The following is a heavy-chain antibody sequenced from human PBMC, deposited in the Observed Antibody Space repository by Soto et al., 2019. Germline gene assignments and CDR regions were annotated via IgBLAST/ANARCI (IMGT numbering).Heavy chain of an antibody. D-gene: IGHD6-6*01. CDR3: ERLYSTSRVGAWFDR. CDR2: ISAGSDAV. Sequence: EGQLVESGGGLVLPGGSLRLSCAASGFIFSTYTLNWVRQAPGKGLEWVSYISAGSDAVHYADSVKGRFTVSRDNAKNSLFLQMNSLRDEDTAVYYCERLYSTSRVGAWFDRWGQGTVVTVSS. CDR1: GFIFSTYT. J-gene: IGHJ5*02. V-gene: IGHV3-48*02.